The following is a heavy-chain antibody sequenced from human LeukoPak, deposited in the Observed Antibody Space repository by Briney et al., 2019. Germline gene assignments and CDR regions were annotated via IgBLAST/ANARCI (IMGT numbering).Heavy chain of an antibody. D-gene: IGHD1-26*01. CDR2: ISYDGSNK. CDR3: AKNSGSTAL. V-gene: IGHV3-30*18. J-gene: IGHJ4*02. Sequence: GGSLRLSCAASGFTFSNYGMHWVRQAPGKGLEWVSVISYDGSNKYYADSVKGRFTISRDNSKNTLYLQMNSLRAQDTAMYYCAKNSGSTALWGQGTLVTVSS. CDR1: GFTFSNYG.